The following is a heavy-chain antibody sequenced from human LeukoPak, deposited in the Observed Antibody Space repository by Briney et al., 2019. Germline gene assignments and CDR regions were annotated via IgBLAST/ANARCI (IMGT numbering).Heavy chain of an antibody. CDR1: GFTFRNYE. D-gene: IGHD3-22*01. CDR3: ARDLYLNYYDSSGYYNDAFDI. V-gene: IGHV3-48*03. J-gene: IGHJ3*02. CDR2: ISSSGSTI. Sequence: GGSLRLSCAASGFTFRNYEMNWVRQAPGKGLEWVSYISSSGSTIYYADSVKGRFTISRDNAKNSLYLQMNSLRAEDTAVYYCARDLYLNYYDSSGYYNDAFDIWGQGTMVTVSS.